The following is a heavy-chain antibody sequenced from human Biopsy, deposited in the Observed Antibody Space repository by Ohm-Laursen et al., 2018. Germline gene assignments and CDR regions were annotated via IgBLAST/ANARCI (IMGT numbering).Heavy chain of an antibody. D-gene: IGHD7-27*01. CDR2: IYYTGHT. CDR1: GGSIKSYY. V-gene: IGHV4-59*01. Sequence: TLSLTCAVFGGSIKSYYWNWIRQSPGKGLEWIGFIYYTGHTNYNPSLKSRATISVDTSKNQFSLKVISVTAADTAVYYCARLTGDPSYWGQGILVTVSS. J-gene: IGHJ4*02. CDR3: ARLTGDPSY.